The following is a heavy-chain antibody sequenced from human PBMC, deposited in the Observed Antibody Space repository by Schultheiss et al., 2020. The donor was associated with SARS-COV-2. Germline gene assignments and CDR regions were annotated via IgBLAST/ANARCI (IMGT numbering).Heavy chain of an antibody. D-gene: IGHD6-19*01. Sequence: GESLKISCAASGFTFSSYAMHWVRQAPGKGLEWVAVISYDGSNKYYADSVKGRFTISRDNSKNTLYLQMNSLRAEDTAVYYCAKDRVAVAGGYYGMDVWGQGTTVTGSS. CDR2: ISYDGSNK. V-gene: IGHV3-30-3*01. CDR1: GFTFSSYA. CDR3: AKDRVAVAGGYYGMDV. J-gene: IGHJ6*02.